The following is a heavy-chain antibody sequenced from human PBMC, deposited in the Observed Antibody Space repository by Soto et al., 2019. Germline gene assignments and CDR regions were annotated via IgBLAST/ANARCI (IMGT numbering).Heavy chain of an antibody. Sequence: ASVKLSCKAFGYTFTSYRISWVRQDPGQGLEWMGWISAYNGTTNYAQKFQGRVTMTADASTSTAYMELSSLRSEDTAVYYCARGDYGESEYYYYGMDVWGQGTTVTVSS. CDR3: ARGDYGESEYYYYGMDV. CDR2: ISAYNGTT. D-gene: IGHD4-17*01. CDR1: GYTFTSYR. J-gene: IGHJ6*02. V-gene: IGHV1-18*01.